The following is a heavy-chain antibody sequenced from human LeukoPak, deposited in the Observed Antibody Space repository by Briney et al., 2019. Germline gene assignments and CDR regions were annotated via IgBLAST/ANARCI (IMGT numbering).Heavy chain of an antibody. D-gene: IGHD3-22*01. J-gene: IGHJ4*02. Sequence: GGSLRLSCAASGFTFSSYAMHWVRQAPGKGLEWVAVISYDGSNKYYADSVKGRFTISGDNSKNTLYLQMNSLRAEDTAVYYCARGDPYYYDSSGYIFWGQGTLVTVSS. CDR2: ISYDGSNK. V-gene: IGHV3-30-3*01. CDR1: GFTFSSYA. CDR3: ARGDPYYYDSSGYIF.